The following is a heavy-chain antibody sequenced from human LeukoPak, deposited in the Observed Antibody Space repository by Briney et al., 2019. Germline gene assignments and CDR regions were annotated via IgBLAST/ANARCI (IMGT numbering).Heavy chain of an antibody. Sequence: GGSLRLSCAASGFTFSSYWMSWVRQAPGKGLEWVAHIKKDGSEKYYVDSVKGRFTISRDNAKKSLYLQMNSLRAEDTALYYCAKDLSALLPGAHNYMDVWGKGTTVTISS. D-gene: IGHD3-3*02. J-gene: IGHJ6*03. V-gene: IGHV3-7*03. CDR1: GFTFSSYW. CDR3: AKDLSALLPGAHNYMDV. CDR2: IKKDGSEK.